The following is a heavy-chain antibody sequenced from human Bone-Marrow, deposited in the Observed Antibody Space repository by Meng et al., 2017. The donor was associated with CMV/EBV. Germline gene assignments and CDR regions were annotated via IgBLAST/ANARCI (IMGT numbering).Heavy chain of an antibody. CDR3: ARDWAARPEGYYYGMDV. CDR1: GYTFTGYY. D-gene: IGHD6-6*01. V-gene: IGHV1-69*05. CDR2: IIPIFGTA. J-gene: IGHJ6*01. Sequence: SVKVSCKASGYTFTGYYMHWVRQAPGQGLEWMGGIIPIFGTANYAQKFQGRVTITTDESTSTAYMELSSLRSEDTAVYYCARDWAARPEGYYYGMDVWGQGPTVTVSS.